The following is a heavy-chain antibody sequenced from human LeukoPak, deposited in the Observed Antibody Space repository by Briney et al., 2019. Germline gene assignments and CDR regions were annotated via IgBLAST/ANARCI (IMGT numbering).Heavy chain of an antibody. CDR2: ISFDGSAK. CDR3: AKDAGTWGYGYNFDY. J-gene: IGHJ4*02. Sequence: GWSLRLSCAASGFTFSSHGMHWVRQALGKGLEWVAVISFDGSAKYYADSVKGRFTISRDNSKNTLYLQMNSLRAEDTAVYYCAKDAGTWGYGYNFDYWGQGTLVTVSS. CDR1: GFTFSSHG. V-gene: IGHV3-30*18. D-gene: IGHD7-27*01.